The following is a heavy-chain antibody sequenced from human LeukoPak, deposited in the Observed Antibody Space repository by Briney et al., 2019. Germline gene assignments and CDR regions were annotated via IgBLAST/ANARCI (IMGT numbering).Heavy chain of an antibody. Sequence: GGSLRLSCAASGFTFDDYAMHWVRQAPGKGLEWVSGISWNSGSIGYADSVKGRFTISRDNSKNTLYLQTNSLRAEDTALYYCVRDRDSTGYYDYWGQGTLVTVSS. D-gene: IGHD3-22*01. V-gene: IGHV3-9*01. CDR1: GFTFDDYA. CDR3: VRDRDSTGYYDY. CDR2: ISWNSGSI. J-gene: IGHJ4*02.